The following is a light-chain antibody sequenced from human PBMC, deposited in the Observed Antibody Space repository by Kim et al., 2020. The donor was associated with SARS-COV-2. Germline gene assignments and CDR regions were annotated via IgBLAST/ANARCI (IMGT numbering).Light chain of an antibody. CDR2: DVS. Sequence: SITISCTGTSSDVGGYTYVSWYQQHPGKAPKLMIYDVSNRPSGVSNRFSGSKSGNTASLTISGLQAEDEADYYCSSYTSSSTRVFGGGTQLTVL. V-gene: IGLV2-14*03. CDR3: SSYTSSSTRV. J-gene: IGLJ3*02. CDR1: SSDVGGYTY.